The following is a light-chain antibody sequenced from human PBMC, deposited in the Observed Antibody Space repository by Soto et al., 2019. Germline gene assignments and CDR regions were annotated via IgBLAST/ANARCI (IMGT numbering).Light chain of an antibody. CDR2: DAS. J-gene: IGKJ2*01. V-gene: IGKV3-11*01. CDR3: QQRSKWPPYT. CDR1: QSVSSY. Sequence: EIVLTQSPATLSLSPGERATLSCRASQSVSSYLAWYQQKPGQAPRLLIYDASNRATGIPARFSGSGSGTDFTLTISSLEPEYFAVYYCQQRSKWPPYTFGQGTKLEIK.